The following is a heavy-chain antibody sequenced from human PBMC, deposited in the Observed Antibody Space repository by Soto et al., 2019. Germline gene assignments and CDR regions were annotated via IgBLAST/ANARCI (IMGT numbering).Heavy chain of an antibody. Sequence: EVQLVESGGALVQPGGSLRLSCAASGITVSSHYMTWVRQAPGKGLEWGSVIYGDGTTYYADSVKGRFIISRDEAKDMLYLQMNSLRVEDTAVYFCARENYGSDEAYYYFYFMDVWGKGTTVTVSS. CDR3: ARENYGSDEAYYYFYFMDV. J-gene: IGHJ6*03. CDR2: IYGDGTT. V-gene: IGHV3-66*01. CDR1: GITVSSHY. D-gene: IGHD3-10*01.